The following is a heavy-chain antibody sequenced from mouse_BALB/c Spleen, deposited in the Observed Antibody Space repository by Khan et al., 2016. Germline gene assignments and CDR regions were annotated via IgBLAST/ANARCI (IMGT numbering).Heavy chain of an antibody. J-gene: IGHJ2*01. Sequence: QVQLQQSAAELARPGASVKMSCKASGYSFTSYTMHWVKQRPGQGLEWIGYINPCSGYTEYNQKFKDKTTLTADKSSSTAYMQLSSLTSEDSAVYYCSRGYFYDRSPLDYWGQGTTLTVSS. CDR3: SRGYFYDRSPLDY. V-gene: IGHV1-4*02. CDR2: INPCSGYT. D-gene: IGHD1-1*01. CDR1: GYSFTSYT.